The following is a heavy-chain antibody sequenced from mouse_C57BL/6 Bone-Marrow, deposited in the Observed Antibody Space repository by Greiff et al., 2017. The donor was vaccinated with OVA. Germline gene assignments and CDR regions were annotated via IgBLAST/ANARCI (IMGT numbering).Heavy chain of an antibody. V-gene: IGHV5-6*01. D-gene: IGHD2-3*01. Sequence: EVHLVESGGDLVKPGGSLKLSCAASGFTFSSYGMSWVRQTPDKRLEWVATISSGGSYTYYPASVKGRFTISRDNAKNTLYLQMSSLKSEDTAMYYCARGWLLRPAWLAYWGQGTLVTVSA. CDR2: ISSGGSYT. J-gene: IGHJ3*01. CDR1: GFTFSSYG. CDR3: ARGWLLRPAWLAY.